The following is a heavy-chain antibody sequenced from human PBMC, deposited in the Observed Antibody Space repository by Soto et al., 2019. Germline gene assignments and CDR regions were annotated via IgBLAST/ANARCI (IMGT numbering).Heavy chain of an antibody. D-gene: IGHD6-13*01. J-gene: IGHJ4*02. CDR1: GGSFSGYY. Sequence: LSLTCAVHGGSFSGYYWDWIRQAPGKGLEWVSYIDFTSNSIYYADSVKGRFTISRDNAKNSLYLQMNSLRAEDTAVYYCARDIEPPGLFFDYWGQGTLVTVSS. CDR2: IDFTSNSI. CDR3: ARDIEPPGLFFDY. V-gene: IGHV3-11*01.